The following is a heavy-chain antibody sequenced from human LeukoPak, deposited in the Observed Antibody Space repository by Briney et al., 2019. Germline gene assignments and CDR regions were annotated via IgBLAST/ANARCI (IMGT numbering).Heavy chain of an antibody. CDR2: IYTSGST. Sequence: SETLSLTCTVSSDSISTYYWSWIRQPPGKGLEWIGRIYTSGSTNYNPSLKSRVTISVDKSKNQFSLKLSSVTAADTAVYYCARLGSYLTDWGQGTLVTVSS. CDR1: SDSISTYY. D-gene: IGHD1-26*01. CDR3: ARLGSYLTD. J-gene: IGHJ4*02. V-gene: IGHV4-4*07.